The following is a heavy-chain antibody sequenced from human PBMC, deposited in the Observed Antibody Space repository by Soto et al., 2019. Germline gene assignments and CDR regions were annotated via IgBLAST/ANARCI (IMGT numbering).Heavy chain of an antibody. D-gene: IGHD6-19*01. J-gene: IGHJ4*02. CDR1: GLPFSIYS. CDR2: ITSDTNTI. V-gene: IGHV3-48*02. Sequence: EVQLVESGGDLVQPGGSLRLSCAASGLPFSIYSMNWVRQAPGKGLEWFSYITSDTNTIKYTDSVKGRFTISRDNAKSSLFLQMNSLREEDTAVYFCARSVEGHFDFWGQGTVVTVSS. CDR3: ARSVEGHFDF.